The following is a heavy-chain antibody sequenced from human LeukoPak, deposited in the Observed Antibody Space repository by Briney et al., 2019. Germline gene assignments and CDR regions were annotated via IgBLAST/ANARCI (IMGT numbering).Heavy chain of an antibody. Sequence: SETLSLTCAVYGGSFSGYYWSWIRQPPGKGLEWIGEINHSGSTNYNPSLKSRVTISVDTSKNQFSLKLSSVTAADTAVYYCAREAAVEMATDLGAFDIWGQGTMVTVSS. CDR1: GGSFSGYY. V-gene: IGHV4-34*01. D-gene: IGHD5-24*01. J-gene: IGHJ3*02. CDR3: AREAAVEMATDLGAFDI. CDR2: INHSGST.